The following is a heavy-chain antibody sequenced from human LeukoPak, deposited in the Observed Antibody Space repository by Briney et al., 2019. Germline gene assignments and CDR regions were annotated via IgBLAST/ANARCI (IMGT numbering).Heavy chain of an antibody. CDR2: ISGSGGST. J-gene: IGHJ4*02. CDR3: AKAWGYSYGASDY. CDR1: GFTFSNYA. D-gene: IGHD5-18*01. V-gene: IGHV3-23*01. Sequence: PGGSLRLSCAASGFTFSNYAMSWVRQAPGKGLEWVSTISGSGGSTYYADSVKGRFSISRDNSKNSLYLQMNSLRAEDTAAYYCAKAWGYSYGASDYWGRGTLVTVSS.